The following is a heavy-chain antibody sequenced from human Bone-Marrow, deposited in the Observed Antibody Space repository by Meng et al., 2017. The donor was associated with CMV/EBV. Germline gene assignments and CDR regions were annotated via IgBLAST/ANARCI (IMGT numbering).Heavy chain of an antibody. J-gene: IGHJ6*02. V-gene: IGHV3-13*01. Sequence: GGSLRLSCAASRFTFSSYDMHWVRQATGKGLEWVSAIGTAGDTYYPGSVKGRFTISRENAKNSLYLQMNSLRAGDTAVYYCARGGPLYDFWSGYYYGMDVWGQGTTVTVSS. D-gene: IGHD3-3*01. CDR2: IGTAGDT. CDR1: RFTFSSYD. CDR3: ARGGPLYDFWSGYYYGMDV.